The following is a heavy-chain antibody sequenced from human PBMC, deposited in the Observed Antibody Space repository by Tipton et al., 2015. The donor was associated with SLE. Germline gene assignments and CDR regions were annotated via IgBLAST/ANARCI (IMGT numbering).Heavy chain of an antibody. V-gene: IGHV4-39*02. CDR1: GGSITSSQYY. J-gene: IGHJ4*02. Sequence: TLSLTCSVSGGSITSSQYYWGWIRQPPGEGLQYVGSISSSGRTYYNESLKSRVTISIDTSKGHFSLKLSSVTAADTAVYYCARTNRGCFDYWGQGTLVTVSS. CDR2: ISSSGRT. CDR3: ARTNRGCFDY. D-gene: IGHD2-8*01.